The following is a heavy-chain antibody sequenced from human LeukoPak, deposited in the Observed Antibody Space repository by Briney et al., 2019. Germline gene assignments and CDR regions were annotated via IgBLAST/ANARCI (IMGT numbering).Heavy chain of an antibody. CDR2: INPNSGGT. CDR3: ARDLGTTVYSSSWYSFDY. V-gene: IGHV1-2*02. D-gene: IGHD6-13*01. CDR1: GYTFTGYY. Sequence: ASVKVSCKASGYTFTGYYTHWVRQAPGQGLEWMGWINPNSGGTNYAQKFQGRVTMTRDTSISTAYMELSSLRSEDTAVYYCARDLGTTVYSSSWYSFDYWGQGTLVTVSS. J-gene: IGHJ4*02.